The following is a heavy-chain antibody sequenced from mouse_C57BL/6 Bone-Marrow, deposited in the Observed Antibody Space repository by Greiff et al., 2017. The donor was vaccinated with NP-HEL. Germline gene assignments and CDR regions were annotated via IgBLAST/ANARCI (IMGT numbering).Heavy chain of an antibody. V-gene: IGHV5-12*01. CDR1: GFTFSDYY. Sequence: EVKVEESGGGLVQPGGSLKLSCAASGFTFSDYYMYWVRQTPEKRLEWVAYISNGGGSTYYPDTVKGRFTISRDNAKNTLYLQMSRLKSEDTAMYYCARQRYYGSSYFYYAMDYWGQGTSVTVSS. J-gene: IGHJ4*01. CDR2: ISNGGGST. D-gene: IGHD1-1*01. CDR3: ARQRYYGSSYFYYAMDY.